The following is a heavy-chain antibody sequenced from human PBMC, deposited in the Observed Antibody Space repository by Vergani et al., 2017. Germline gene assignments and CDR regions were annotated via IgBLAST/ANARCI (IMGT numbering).Heavy chain of an antibody. J-gene: IGHJ4*02. Sequence: QVQLVQSGAEVKKPGASVKVSCKASGYTFTGYYMHWVRQAPGQGLEWMGWINPKSGGTNSAQKFRGRVTLTRDTSISTVYMELTSLRSDDTAVYYCAALPFCGGGTCHARDFDYWGQGTLVTVSS. V-gene: IGHV1-2*02. CDR2: INPKSGGT. CDR3: AALPFCGGGTCHARDFDY. CDR1: GYTFTGYY. D-gene: IGHD2-15*01.